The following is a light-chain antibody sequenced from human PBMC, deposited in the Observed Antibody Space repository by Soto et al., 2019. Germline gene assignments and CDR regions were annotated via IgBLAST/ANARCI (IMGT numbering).Light chain of an antibody. CDR2: AAS. CDR1: QSVTSY. J-gene: IGKJ2*01. CDR3: QQSYSSQYT. V-gene: IGKV1-39*01. Sequence: IQMTQSPSSLSASIGDRVTITCRASQSVTSYLNWYQQKPGKAPTLLIYAASSLHSGVPSRFRGGGSGTDFTLTINSLQPEDFATYYCQQSYSSQYTFGQGTKLEIK.